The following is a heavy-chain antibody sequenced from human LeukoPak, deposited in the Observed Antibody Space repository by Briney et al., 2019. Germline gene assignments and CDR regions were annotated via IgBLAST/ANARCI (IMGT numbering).Heavy chain of an antibody. CDR3: GRDYDCSGGSCYSRDYYYMDV. Sequence: SETLSLTCTVSGGSISSNSYYWGWIRQPPGKGLEWIGNIYYSGTTYYNPSLRSRVTISVDTSKNQFSLKLASVTAADTAVYYCGRDYDCSGGSCYSRDYYYMDVWGKGTTVTVSS. J-gene: IGHJ6*03. CDR1: GGSISSNSYY. V-gene: IGHV4-39*07. D-gene: IGHD2-15*01. CDR2: IYYSGTT.